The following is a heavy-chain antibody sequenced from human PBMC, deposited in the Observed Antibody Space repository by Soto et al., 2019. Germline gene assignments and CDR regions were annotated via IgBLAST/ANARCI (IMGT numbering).Heavy chain of an antibody. CDR1: GFTFSDYG. CDR3: AKERMFSTYDGMDV. D-gene: IGHD3-10*02. CDR2: LTWGGSA. Sequence: EVQLLESGGGLIQPGGSLRLSCAGSGFTFSDYGMNWVRQAPGKGLEWVSGLTWGGSAYYAESVRGRFTISRENSKSILYIQMNSLRVEDTAVYYCAKERMFSTYDGMDVWGQGTPVTVSS. J-gene: IGHJ6*02. V-gene: IGHV3-23*03.